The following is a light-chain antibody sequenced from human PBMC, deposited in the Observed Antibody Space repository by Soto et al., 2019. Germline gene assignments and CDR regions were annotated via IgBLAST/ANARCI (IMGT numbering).Light chain of an antibody. J-gene: IGLJ2*01. CDR2: GNS. CDR1: SSNIWAGYY. CDR3: QSFDSSLSGWV. Sequence: QSVLTQPPSVSGAPGQRVTISCTGSSSNIWAGYYVHWYQQLPGTAPKLLIYGNSNRPSGVPDRISGSKSGTSASLAISGLHDEDEADYYCQSFDSSLSGWVFGGGTKLTVL. V-gene: IGLV1-40*01.